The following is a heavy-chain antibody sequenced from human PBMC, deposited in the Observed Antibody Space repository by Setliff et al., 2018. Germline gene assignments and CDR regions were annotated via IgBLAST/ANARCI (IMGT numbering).Heavy chain of an antibody. CDR3: AGQGPIFGSGLIPGFDQ. Sequence: LRLSCAASGLTFNSYAMSWVRQTPGKGLEWVSTVSVSGDNTYYTDSVKGRFTTSRDNSKNTLSLQMSSLRTEDTAIYFCAGQGPIFGSGLIPGFDQWGQGTMVTVSS. CDR1: GLTFNSYA. D-gene: IGHD3-3*01. J-gene: IGHJ4*02. CDR2: VSVSGDNT. V-gene: IGHV3-23*01.